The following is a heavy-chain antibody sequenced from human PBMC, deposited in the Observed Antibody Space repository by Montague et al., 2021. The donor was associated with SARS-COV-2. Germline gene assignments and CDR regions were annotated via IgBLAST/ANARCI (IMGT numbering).Heavy chain of an antibody. J-gene: IGHJ6*02. CDR3: ARLARGEYYDFWSGSHEYPPYYYGMDV. CDR1: GGSISSYY. CDR2: IYYRGST. D-gene: IGHD3-3*01. Sequence: SETLSLTCTVSGGSISSYYWSWIRQPPGKGLEWIGYIYYRGSTNYNNSPKSRVTITVDTSKNQCSLKLSSVTAADTAVYYCARLARGEYYDFWSGSHEYPPYYYGMDVWGQGTTVPVSS. V-gene: IGHV4-59*08.